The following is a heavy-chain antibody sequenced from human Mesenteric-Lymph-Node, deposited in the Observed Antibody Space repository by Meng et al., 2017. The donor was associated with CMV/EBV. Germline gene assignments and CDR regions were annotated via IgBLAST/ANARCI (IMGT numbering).Heavy chain of an antibody. CDR1: GFTFSSYS. D-gene: IGHD3-3*01. Sequence: GGSLRLSCAASGFTFSSYSMNWVRQAPGKGLEWVSSISSSSSYIYYADSVKGRFTISRDNAKNSLYLQMNSLRAEDTAVYYCARAYYDFWSGYPRWYYFDYWGQGTLVTVSS. J-gene: IGHJ4*02. V-gene: IGHV3-21*01. CDR2: ISSSSSYI. CDR3: ARAYYDFWSGYPRWYYFDY.